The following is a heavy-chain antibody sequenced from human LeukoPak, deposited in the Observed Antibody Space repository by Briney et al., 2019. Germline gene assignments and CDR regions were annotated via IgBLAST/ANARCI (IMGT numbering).Heavy chain of an antibody. CDR2: IYPGDSDT. Sequence: GESLKISCKGSGYSFTSYWIGWVRQMPGKGLEWMGIIYPGDSDTRYSPSFQGQVTTSADKSISTAYLQWSSLKASDTAMYYCASTYYYDSSVLHYFDYWGQGTLVTVSS. CDR3: ASTYYYDSSVLHYFDY. CDR1: GYSFTSYW. D-gene: IGHD3-22*01. J-gene: IGHJ4*02. V-gene: IGHV5-51*01.